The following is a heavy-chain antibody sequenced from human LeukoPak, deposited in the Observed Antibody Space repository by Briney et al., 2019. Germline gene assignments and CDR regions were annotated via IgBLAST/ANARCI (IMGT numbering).Heavy chain of an antibody. Sequence: PSETLSLTCTVSGGSISSGGYYWSWIRQHPGKGLEWIGYIYYSGSTYYNPSLKSRVTISVDTSKNQFPLKLSSVTAADTAVYYCARTAHYDSSVDYWGQGTLVTVSS. CDR3: ARTAHYDSSVDY. V-gene: IGHV4-31*03. CDR1: GGSISSGGYY. J-gene: IGHJ4*02. CDR2: IYYSGST. D-gene: IGHD3-22*01.